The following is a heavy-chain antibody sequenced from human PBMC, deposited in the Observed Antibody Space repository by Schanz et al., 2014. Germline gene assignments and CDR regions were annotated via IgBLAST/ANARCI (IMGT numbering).Heavy chain of an antibody. J-gene: IGHJ3*02. CDR3: AREMLDIVATMDDDAFDI. Sequence: QVQLVQSGAEVKKLGASVKVSCKASGYTFTDYYMHWVRQAPGQGLEWMGRINPNSGGTNYAQKFQGRVTMTRDTSISPAYMEMRRLISDDTAVYYCAREMLDIVATMDDDAFDIWGQGTMVTVSS. CDR1: GYTFTDYY. V-gene: IGHV1-2*06. CDR2: INPNSGGT. D-gene: IGHD5-12*01.